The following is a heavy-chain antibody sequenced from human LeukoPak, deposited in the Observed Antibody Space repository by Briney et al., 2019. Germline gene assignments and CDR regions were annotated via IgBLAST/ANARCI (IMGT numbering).Heavy chain of an antibody. V-gene: IGHV3-23*01. J-gene: IGHJ3*02. Sequence: GGSLRLSCAASGFTFSSYAMSWVRQIPGKGLEWVSGINGNGGSTNYADSVKGRFTISRDNSKNTLYLQMNSLRAEDTAVYYCARDSGNRSFDIWGQGTMVTVSS. D-gene: IGHD4-23*01. CDR3: ARDSGNRSFDI. CDR2: INGNGGST. CDR1: GFTFSSYA.